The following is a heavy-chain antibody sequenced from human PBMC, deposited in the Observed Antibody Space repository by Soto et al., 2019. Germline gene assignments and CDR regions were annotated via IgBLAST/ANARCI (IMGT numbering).Heavy chain of an antibody. CDR3: AREVMIGYCSSTSCYELGPWFDP. CDR1: GGSISSSNW. Sequence: XETLTLTCAVSGGSISSSNWWGWVRQPPGKGLEWIGEIYHSGSTNYNPSLKSRVTISVDKSKNQFSLKLSSVTAADTAVYYCAREVMIGYCSSTSCYELGPWFDPWGQGTLVTVSS. V-gene: IGHV4-4*02. CDR2: IYHSGST. J-gene: IGHJ5*02. D-gene: IGHD2-2*01.